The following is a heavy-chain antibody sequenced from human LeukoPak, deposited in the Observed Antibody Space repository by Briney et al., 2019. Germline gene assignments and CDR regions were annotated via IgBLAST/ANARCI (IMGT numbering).Heavy chain of an antibody. CDR3: AKDRQGAFDI. V-gene: IGHV3-43*01. CDR1: GFTFDDYT. J-gene: IGHJ3*02. Sequence: GGSLRLSCAASGFTFDDYTMHWVRQAPGKGLEWVSLISWDGGSTYYADSVEGRFTISRDNSKNSLYLQMNSLRTEDTALYYCAKDRQGAFDIWGQGTMVTVSS. CDR2: ISWDGGST.